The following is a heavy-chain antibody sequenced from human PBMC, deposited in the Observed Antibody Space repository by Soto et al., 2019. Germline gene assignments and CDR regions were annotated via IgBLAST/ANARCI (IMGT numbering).Heavy chain of an antibody. J-gene: IGHJ4*02. V-gene: IGHV4-39*01. Sequence: SETLSLTCTVSGGSIYRSGYYWGWIRQPPGRGLEWIGNIDYNGVTYSNPSLKSRVTISRDTSKNQFPLKLTTVTAADTALYYCGKVLVGASGHTDSNSCGPGTLVTDSS. CDR1: GGSIYRSGYY. CDR3: GKVLVGASGHTDSNS. CDR2: IDYNGVT. D-gene: IGHD2-15*01.